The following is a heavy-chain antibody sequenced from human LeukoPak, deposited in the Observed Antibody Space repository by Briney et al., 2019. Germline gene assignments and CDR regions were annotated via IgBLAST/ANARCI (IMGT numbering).Heavy chain of an antibody. Sequence: GASVKVSCKASGGTFTSYAISWVRQAPGQGLEWMGGIIPIFGTANYAQKFQGRVTITADESTSTAYMELSSLRSEDTAVYYCATRPPGPYHYYGSGPHYYYGMDVWGKGTTVTVSS. CDR2: IIPIFGTA. CDR1: GGTFTSYA. D-gene: IGHD3-10*01. CDR3: ATRPPGPYHYYGSGPHYYYGMDV. V-gene: IGHV1-69*13. J-gene: IGHJ6*04.